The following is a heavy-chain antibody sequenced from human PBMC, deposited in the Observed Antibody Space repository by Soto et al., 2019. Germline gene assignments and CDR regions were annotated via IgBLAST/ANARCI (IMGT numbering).Heavy chain of an antibody. V-gene: IGHV3-23*05. CDR3: AKIATTTSSFDY. CDR2: IDNSGRNI. J-gene: IGHJ4*02. Sequence: GGSLRLSCTASGFTFSDSWMTWVRQAPGKGLEWVSSIDNSGRNIFYANSVRGRFTMSRDNSRNTLYLQVNSLRGEDTAIYYCAKIATTTSSFDYWGRGTLVTVSS. CDR1: GFTFSDSW. D-gene: IGHD1-1*01.